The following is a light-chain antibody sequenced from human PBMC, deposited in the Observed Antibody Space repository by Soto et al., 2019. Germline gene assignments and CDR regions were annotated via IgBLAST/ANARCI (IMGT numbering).Light chain of an antibody. J-gene: IGKJ5*01. CDR3: QQYNSFPIT. CDR1: QSISSW. CDR2: DAS. Sequence: DIQMTQSPSTLSASVGDRVTISCRASQSISSWLAWYRQKPGKAPNLLIYDASSLESGVPSRFSGSGSGTDFTLTISSLQPDDFATYYCQQYNSFPITFGQGTRLEMK. V-gene: IGKV1-5*01.